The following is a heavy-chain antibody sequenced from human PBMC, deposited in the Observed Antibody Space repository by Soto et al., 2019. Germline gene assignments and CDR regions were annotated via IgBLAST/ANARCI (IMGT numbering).Heavy chain of an antibody. CDR3: ARSRGSGSHYTDYFDY. J-gene: IGHJ4*02. Sequence: GGSLRLSCAASGVTLGIHWITWVRQATGKGLEWVGNINPGGTEKNYLDSVKGRFTISRDNAQNSLYLQMNSLRAEDTAVYHCARSRGSGSHYTDYFDYWGQGTLVTVSS. D-gene: IGHD3-10*01. CDR2: INPGGTEK. CDR1: GVTLGIHW. V-gene: IGHV3-7*01.